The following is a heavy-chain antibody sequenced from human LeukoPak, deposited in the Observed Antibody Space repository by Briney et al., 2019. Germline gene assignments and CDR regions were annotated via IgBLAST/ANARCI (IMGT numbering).Heavy chain of an antibody. Sequence: SETLSLTCTASGGSISSSTDYWAWIRQPPGKGLEWIVTMYYSGDTYHNPSLKSRVTMSVDTSKNQVSLMLSSVTAADMAVYYCARSSIVRGFDNWGPGTLVTVSS. CDR3: ARSSIVRGFDN. CDR2: MYYSGDT. CDR1: GGSISSSTDY. V-gene: IGHV4-39*01. D-gene: IGHD1-26*01. J-gene: IGHJ4*02.